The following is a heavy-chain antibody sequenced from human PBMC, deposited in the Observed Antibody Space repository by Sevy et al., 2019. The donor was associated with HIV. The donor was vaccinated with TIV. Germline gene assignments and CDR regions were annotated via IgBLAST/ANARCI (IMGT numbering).Heavy chain of an antibody. D-gene: IGHD2-15*01. CDR2: LDPEDGET. CDR1: GYRLIEVS. J-gene: IGHJ6*02. CDR3: AADRGEDYCSGNSCQRHYYYGLDV. Sequence: ASVKVSCKVSGYRLIEVSMHWVRQAPGKGLEWMGHLDPEDGETIYAQNFQGRVTMTEDTSTDTAYMEVNSLRSEDTAVYYCAADRGEDYCSGNSCQRHYYYGLDVWGQGTTVTVSS. V-gene: IGHV1-24*01.